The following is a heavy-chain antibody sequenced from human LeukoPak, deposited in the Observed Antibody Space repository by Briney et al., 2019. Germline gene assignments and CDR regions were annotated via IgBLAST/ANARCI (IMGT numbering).Heavy chain of an antibody. D-gene: IGHD2-15*01. CDR3: ARSLPDCSGGSCYPHCFDY. V-gene: IGHV5-51*01. J-gene: IGHJ4*02. CDR2: IYPGDSDT. Sequence: GESLKISCKGSGYSFTSYWIGWVRQMPGKGLEWMGIIYPGDSDTRYSPSFQGQVTISADKSISTAYLQWSSLKASDTAMCYCARSLPDCSGGSCYPHCFDYWGQGTLVTVSS. CDR1: GYSFTSYW.